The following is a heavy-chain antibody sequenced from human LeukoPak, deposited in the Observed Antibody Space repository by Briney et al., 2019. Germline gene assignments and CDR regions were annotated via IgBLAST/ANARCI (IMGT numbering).Heavy chain of an antibody. CDR1: GFTFSSYE. CDR2: IDSSSGYM. J-gene: IGHJ4*02. CDR3: LRGDRRDY. Sequence: GGSLRLSCAASGFTFSSYEMNWARQAPGKGLERVSSIDSSSGYMFYADSVKGRFIISRDNAKNSLYLQMNSLRAEDTAVYYCLRGDRRDYWGQGTLVTVSS. V-gene: IGHV3-21*06.